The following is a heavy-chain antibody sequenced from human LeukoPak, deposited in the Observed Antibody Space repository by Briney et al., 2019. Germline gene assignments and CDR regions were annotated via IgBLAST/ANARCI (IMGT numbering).Heavy chain of an antibody. J-gene: IGHJ5*01. D-gene: IGHD3-16*02. CDR2: VSYDGSNK. Sequence: PGGSLRLPCAASGFTFSSYDMDWVRQAPGKGLEWVAVVSYDGSNKYYANSVKGRFTISRDNSKNTLYLQMNSLRVEDTAVYYCAKDRWRNRWFDSWGQGTLVTVSS. V-gene: IGHV3-30*18. CDR3: AKDRWRNRWFDS. CDR1: GFTFSSYD.